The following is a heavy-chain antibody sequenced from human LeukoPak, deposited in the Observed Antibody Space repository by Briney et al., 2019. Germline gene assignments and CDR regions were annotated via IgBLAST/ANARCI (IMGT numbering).Heavy chain of an antibody. CDR2: IYTSGST. D-gene: IGHD1-26*01. Sequence: SETLSLTCTVSGGSISSGSYYWRWIRQPAGKGLEWIGRIYTSGSTNYNPSLKSRVTISVDTSKNQFSLKLSSVTAADTAVYYCAAQQVGATLSRWFDPWGQGTLVTVSS. J-gene: IGHJ5*02. CDR1: GGSISSGSYY. V-gene: IGHV4-61*02. CDR3: AAQQVGATLSRWFDP.